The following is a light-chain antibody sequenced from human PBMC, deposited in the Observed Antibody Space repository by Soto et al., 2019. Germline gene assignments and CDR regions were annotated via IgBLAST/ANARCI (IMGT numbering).Light chain of an antibody. CDR2: GAS. CDR1: QSVSSSC. V-gene: IGKV3-20*01. J-gene: IGKJ2*01. CDR3: QQYGSSPYT. Sequence: EIVLTHSPGTLSLSPGEKATLSCRARQSVSSSCLAWYQQKPGLAPRLLIFGASSRATGIPDRFSGSGSGTDFTLTISRLEPEDFAVYYCQQYGSSPYTFGQGPRWIS.